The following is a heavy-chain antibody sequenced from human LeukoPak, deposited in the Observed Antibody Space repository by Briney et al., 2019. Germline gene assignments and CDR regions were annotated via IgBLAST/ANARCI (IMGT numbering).Heavy chain of an antibody. CDR2: IKQDGSDK. Sequence: PGWSLRLSCAAYGFSFSGYGMSWVRQAPGKGLEWVANIKQDGSDKYYVDAVRGRFTISRDNAKNSLFLEMSSLRAEDTAVYYCARGGGTGGRFHYWGQGTLVTVSS. D-gene: IGHD2-8*02. J-gene: IGHJ4*02. V-gene: IGHV3-7*03. CDR1: GFSFSGYG. CDR3: ARGGGTGGRFHY.